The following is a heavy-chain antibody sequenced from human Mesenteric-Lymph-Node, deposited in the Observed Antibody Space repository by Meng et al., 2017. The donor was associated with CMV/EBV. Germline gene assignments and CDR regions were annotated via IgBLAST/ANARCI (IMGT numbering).Heavy chain of an antibody. V-gene: IGHV3-21*01. Sequence: GESLKISCAASGFTFSSYSMNWVRQAPGKGLEWVSSISSSSSYIYYADSVKGRFTISRDNAKNSLYLQVNSLRAEDTAVYYCARDCRNRPSCSYPYYSGMDVWGQGTTVTVSS. CDR2: ISSSSSYI. J-gene: IGHJ6*02. CDR1: GFTFSSYS. D-gene: IGHD2-2*01. CDR3: ARDCRNRPSCSYPYYSGMDV.